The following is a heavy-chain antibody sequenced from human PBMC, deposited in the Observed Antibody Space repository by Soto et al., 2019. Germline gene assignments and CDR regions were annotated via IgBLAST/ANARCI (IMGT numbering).Heavy chain of an antibody. J-gene: IGHJ3*02. Sequence: SVKVSCKASGGTFSSYAISWVRQAPGQGLEWMGGIIPIFGTANYAQKFQGRVTITADESTSTAYMELSSLRSEDTAVYYCARAGSSINMIVVATDAFDIWGQGTMVTVSS. CDR1: GGTFSSYA. V-gene: IGHV1-69*13. CDR2: IIPIFGTA. CDR3: ARAGSSINMIVVATDAFDI. D-gene: IGHD3-22*01.